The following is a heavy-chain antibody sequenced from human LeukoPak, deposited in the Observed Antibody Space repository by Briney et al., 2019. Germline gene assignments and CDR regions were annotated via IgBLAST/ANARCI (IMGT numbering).Heavy chain of an antibody. V-gene: IGHV4-39*01. Sequence: SETLSLTCTVSGGSISSSSYYWGWIRQPPGKGLEWIGSIYYSGSTYYNPSLKSRVTISVDTSKNQFSLKLSSVTAADTAVYYCARRSGSYISYFDYWGQGTLVTVSS. CDR3: ARRSGSYISYFDY. CDR2: IYYSGST. CDR1: GGSISSSSYY. J-gene: IGHJ4*02. D-gene: IGHD1-26*01.